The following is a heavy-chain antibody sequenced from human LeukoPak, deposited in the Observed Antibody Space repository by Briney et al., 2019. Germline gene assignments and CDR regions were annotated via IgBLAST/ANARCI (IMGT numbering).Heavy chain of an antibody. Sequence: PGGSLRLSCAASGFTFSFCAMHWVRQAPGKGLEWVAFIRYDGNNKNYAGSVKGRFTISRDNSRDTLYLQMNSLRAEDTAVYYCTKGDDYGANTRLPKYNWFDPWGQGTLVTVSS. CDR1: GFTFSFCA. J-gene: IGHJ5*02. CDR3: TKGDDYGANTRLPKYNWFDP. CDR2: IRYDGNNK. V-gene: IGHV3-30*02. D-gene: IGHD4-23*01.